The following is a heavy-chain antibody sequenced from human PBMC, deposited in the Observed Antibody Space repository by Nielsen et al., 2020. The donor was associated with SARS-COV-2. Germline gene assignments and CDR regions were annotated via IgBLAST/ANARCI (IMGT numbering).Heavy chain of an antibody. CDR2: IYFSGRT. D-gene: IGHD5-12*01. CDR3: ARESSGYDHYNYGMDV. Sequence: SETLSLTCTVSGGSISSGGYYWSWIRHHQGKGLEWIGYIYFSGRTCYNPSLKSRVTISVDTYKNQFSLSLRSVTAADTAVYYCARESSGYDHYNYGMDVWGQGTTVTVSS. V-gene: IGHV4-31*03. J-gene: IGHJ6*02. CDR1: GGSISSGGYY.